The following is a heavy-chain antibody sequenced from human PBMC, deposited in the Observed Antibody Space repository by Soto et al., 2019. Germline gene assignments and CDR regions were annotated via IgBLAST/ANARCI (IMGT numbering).Heavy chain of an antibody. D-gene: IGHD2-2*01. CDR3: ARVLICSSTSCYGTWFDP. CDR1: GYTFTSYD. CDR2: MNPNSGNT. J-gene: IGHJ5*02. Sequence: GASVKVSCKASGYTFTSYDINWVRQATGQGLEWMGWMNPNSGNTGYAQKFQGRVTMTRNTSISTAYMELSSLRSEDTAVYYCARVLICSSTSCYGTWFDPWGQGTLVTVSS. V-gene: IGHV1-8*01.